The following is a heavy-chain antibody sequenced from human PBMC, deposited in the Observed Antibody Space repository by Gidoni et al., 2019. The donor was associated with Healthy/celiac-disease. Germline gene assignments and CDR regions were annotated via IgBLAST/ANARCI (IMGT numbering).Heavy chain of an antibody. CDR2: IYHSGST. J-gene: IGHJ3*02. D-gene: IGHD6-19*01. CDR3: ASPPVIVAVAGNDAFDI. CDR1: GYSISSGYY. V-gene: IGHV4-38-2*01. Sequence: QVQLQESGPGLVKPSEDMCLTCAVAGYSISSGYYWGCLRQPPGKGLEWIGSIYHSGSTSSNPSLTIRVTISVVTSKTQFSLTLSSVTAADTALYSCASPPVIVAVAGNDAFDIWGQGTMVTVSS.